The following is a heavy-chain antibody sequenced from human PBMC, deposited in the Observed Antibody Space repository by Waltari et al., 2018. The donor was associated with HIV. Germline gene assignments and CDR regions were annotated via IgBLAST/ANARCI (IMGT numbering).Heavy chain of an antibody. Sequence: QGQLVESGGGVVQPGGSLRLPCAAFGFSFSISGMHWVRQAPGKRWEGGTFIRYDGNTKYYADSVKGRFTISRENSKNTLYLQMSSLRAEDTAVYYCAKELRSGYSYYYYGMDVWGQGTTVTVSS. D-gene: IGHD2-15*01. J-gene: IGHJ6*02. CDR3: AKELRSGYSYYYYGMDV. CDR1: GFSFSISG. V-gene: IGHV3-30*02. CDR2: IRYDGNTK.